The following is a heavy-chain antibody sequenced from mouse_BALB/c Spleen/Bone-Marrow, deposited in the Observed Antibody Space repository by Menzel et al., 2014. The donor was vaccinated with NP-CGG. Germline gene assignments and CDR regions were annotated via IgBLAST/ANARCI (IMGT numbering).Heavy chain of an antibody. CDR1: GFNIKDTY. CDR3: VGKKDY. J-gene: IGHJ2*01. V-gene: IGHV14-3*02. CDR2: IDPANGNT. Sequence: EVKLVESGAELVKPGASVKLSCTASGFNIKDTYMHWVKQRPDQGLEWIGRIDPANGNTKYNPKFQGKATITSDTSTITACLQLGNQTDGDAPVYYCVGKKDYWGQGTTLTVSS.